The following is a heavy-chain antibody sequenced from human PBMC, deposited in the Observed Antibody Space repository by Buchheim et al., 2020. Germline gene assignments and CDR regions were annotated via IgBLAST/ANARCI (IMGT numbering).Heavy chain of an antibody. Sequence: QVQLVQSGAEEKKPGASVKVSCKASAYQINVFAIHWVRQAPGQSFEWLGWINGGEGNTTYSQKFQGRVTITRDIYANTVYMEVNSLRLEDTAVYFCVRESAVAGDYWGQGTL. CDR1: AYQINVFA. CDR3: VRESAVAGDY. CDR2: INGGEGNT. V-gene: IGHV1-3*05. D-gene: IGHD6-19*01. J-gene: IGHJ4*02.